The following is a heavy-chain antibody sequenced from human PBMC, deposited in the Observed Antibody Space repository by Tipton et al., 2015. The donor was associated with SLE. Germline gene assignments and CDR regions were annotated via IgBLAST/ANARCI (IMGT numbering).Heavy chain of an antibody. V-gene: IGHV4-61*02. CDR3: ARGGGMTYYFYMDV. CDR1: GGSISSGSYY. J-gene: IGHJ6*03. D-gene: IGHD2-15*01. Sequence: TLSLTCTVSGGSISSGSYYWSWIRQPAGKGLEWIGRIFSSGSTNYNPSLKTRVTISVDTSKNHFSLKLSSVTAADTAVYYCARGGGMTYYFYMDVWGKGTTVTVSS. CDR2: IFSSGST.